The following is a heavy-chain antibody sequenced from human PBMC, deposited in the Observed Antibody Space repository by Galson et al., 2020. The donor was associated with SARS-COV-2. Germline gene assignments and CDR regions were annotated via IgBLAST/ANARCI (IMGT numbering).Heavy chain of an antibody. D-gene: IGHD3-10*01. J-gene: IGHJ4*02. V-gene: IGHV4-28*01. CDR3: VRNDRWRGGTDY. CDR2: IYYSGST. CDR1: GYSISSINY. Sequence: SETLSLTCAVSGYSISSINYWGWIRQPPGKGLEWIGFIYYSGSTYYNPSLKSRVTMSVDTSKNQFSLKVSSVTAVDTAVYYCVRNDRWRGGTDYWGQGTLVIVSS.